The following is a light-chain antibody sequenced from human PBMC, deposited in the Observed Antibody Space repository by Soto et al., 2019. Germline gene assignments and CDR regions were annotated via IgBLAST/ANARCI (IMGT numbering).Light chain of an antibody. V-gene: IGKV3-20*01. Sequence: EIVLTQSPGTLSLSPGERATLSCRASQSVTSSYLAWYQQKPGQAPRLLVYGASSRATGILDRFSGSGSGTAFTLTISRLEPEDFAVYYCQQYGSSITFGQGTRLEIQ. J-gene: IGKJ5*01. CDR1: QSVTSSY. CDR2: GAS. CDR3: QQYGSSIT.